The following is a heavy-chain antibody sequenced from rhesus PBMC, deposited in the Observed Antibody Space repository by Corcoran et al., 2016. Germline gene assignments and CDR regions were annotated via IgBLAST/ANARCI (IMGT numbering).Heavy chain of an antibody. J-gene: IGHJ4*01. CDR3: ARDAGVIIRTLFDY. CDR1: GYTFTSYY. D-gene: IGHD3-34*01. V-gene: IGHV1-200*01. Sequence: QVQLVQSGAEVKKPGPSVKLSCKASGYTFTSYYINWVRQAPGQVLGWMGWINPSNGNTGYAQKFQGRVTMTRDTSTSTAYMELNSLGSEDTAVYYCARDAGVIIRTLFDYWGQGVLVTVSS. CDR2: INPSNGNT.